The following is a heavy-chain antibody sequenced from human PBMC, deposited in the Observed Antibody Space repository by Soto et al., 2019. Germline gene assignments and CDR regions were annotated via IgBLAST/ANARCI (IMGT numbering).Heavy chain of an antibody. J-gene: IGHJ4*02. CDR2: VSNTGGT. V-gene: IGHV3-23*01. CDR3: AKRRDASNSKYSDIDY. D-gene: IGHD3-22*01. Sequence: EVQLLESGGGLVQPGGSLRLSCAASGFIINNYAMYWVRQAPGKGLQCVSAVSNTGGTYYADSVKGRFSVSRDNSNNMLYLQMNGLRAEDTAIYYCAKRRDASNSKYSDIDYWGQGTLLTVSS. CDR1: GFIINNYA.